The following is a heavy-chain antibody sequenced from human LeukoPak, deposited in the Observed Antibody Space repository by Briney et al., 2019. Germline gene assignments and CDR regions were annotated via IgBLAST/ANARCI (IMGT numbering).Heavy chain of an antibody. V-gene: IGHV5-51*01. CDR3: ARHRVGHCSGTSCYSGGDY. CDR2: VYPGDSDT. D-gene: IGHD2-15*01. CDR1: GYSFTSYW. Sequence: GESLKISCKGSGYSFTSYWIGWVRQMPGKGLEWMGIVYPGDSDTRYSPSFQGQVTIAADKSITTAYLQWSSLKASDTAMYYCARHRVGHCSGTSCYSGGDYWGQGTLVTVSS. J-gene: IGHJ4*02.